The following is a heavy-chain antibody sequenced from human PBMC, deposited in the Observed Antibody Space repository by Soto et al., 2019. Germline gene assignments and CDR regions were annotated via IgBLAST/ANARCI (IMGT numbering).Heavy chain of an antibody. CDR3: ARVVAAAGEYFFDY. D-gene: IGHD6-13*01. V-gene: IGHV1-69*12. CDR1: GDSFSSYA. Sequence: QVQLVQSGAEVKKPGSSVKVSCRVSGDSFSSYAISWVRQAPGQGLEWMGGIMPIFETANYAQKFQERVTITADESTRTAYMELSSLKSEDTAVYYCARVVAAAGEYFFDYWGQGTLVTVSS. J-gene: IGHJ4*02. CDR2: IMPIFETA.